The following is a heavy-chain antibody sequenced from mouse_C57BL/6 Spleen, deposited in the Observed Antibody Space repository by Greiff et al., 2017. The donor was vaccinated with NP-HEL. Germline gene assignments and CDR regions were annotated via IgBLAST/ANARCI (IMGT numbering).Heavy chain of an antibody. CDR1: GYTFTSYW. J-gene: IGHJ3*01. CDR2: IDPSASYT. CDR3: ARKTAQATFAY. D-gene: IGHD3-2*02. V-gene: IGHV1-50*01. Sequence: VQLQQPGAELVKPGASVKLSCKASGYTFTSYWMQWVKQRPGQGLEWIGEIDPSASYTNYNQKFKGKATLTVDTSSSTAYMQLSSLTSEDSAVYYCARKTAQATFAYWGQGTLVTVSA.